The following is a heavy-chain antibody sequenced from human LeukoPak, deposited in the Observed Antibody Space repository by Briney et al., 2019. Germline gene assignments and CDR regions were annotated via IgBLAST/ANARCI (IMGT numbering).Heavy chain of an antibody. CDR3: AKGLAYSFDY. J-gene: IGHJ4*02. CDR2: IRYDGSNK. V-gene: IGHV3-30*02. Sequence: GGSLRLSCVASGFTFSSYGMHWVRQAPGRGLEWVAFIRYDGSNKYYVDSVKGRFTISKDNSKNTLYLQMNSLRAEDTAVYYCAKGLAYSFDYWGQGTLVTVSS. D-gene: IGHD3/OR15-3a*01. CDR1: GFTFSSYG.